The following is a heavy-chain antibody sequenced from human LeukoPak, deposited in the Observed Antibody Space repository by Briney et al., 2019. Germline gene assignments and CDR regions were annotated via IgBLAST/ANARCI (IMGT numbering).Heavy chain of an antibody. V-gene: IGHV3-48*03. D-gene: IGHD5-18*01. CDR1: GFTFSSYE. J-gene: IGHJ4*02. CDR2: ISSSGSTT. Sequence: GGSLRLSCAASGFTFSSYEMNWVRQAPGKGLEWVSYISSSGSTTYYADSVKGRFTISRDNAKNSLYLQMNSLRAEDTAVYYCARDDGYSYGVDYWGQGTLVTVSS. CDR3: ARDDGYSYGVDY.